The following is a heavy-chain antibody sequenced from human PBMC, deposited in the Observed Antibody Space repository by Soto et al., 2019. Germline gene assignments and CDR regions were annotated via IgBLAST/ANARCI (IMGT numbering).Heavy chain of an antibody. CDR2: ISYDGSNK. CDR3: AKDSSGYYGS. V-gene: IGHV3-30*18. J-gene: IGHJ5*02. D-gene: IGHD3-22*01. Sequence: GGSLRLSCAASGFTFSSYGMHWVRQAPGKGLEWVAVISYDGSNKYYADSVKGRFTISRDNSKNTLYLQMNSLRAEDTAVYYCAKDSSGYYGSWGQGTLVTVSS. CDR1: GFTFSSYG.